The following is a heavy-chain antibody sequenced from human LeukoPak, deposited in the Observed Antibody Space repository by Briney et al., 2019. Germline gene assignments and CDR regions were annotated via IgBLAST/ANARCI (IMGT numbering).Heavy chain of an antibody. J-gene: IGHJ4*02. CDR1: GGTFSSYA. CDR2: IIPIFGTA. Sequence: SVKVSCKASGGTFSSYAISWVRQAPGQGLEWMGRIIPIFGTANYAQKFHGRVTVTTDESTSTAYMELSSLRSEDTAVYYCARARGGGIYDILTDDYWGQGTLVTVSS. CDR3: ARARGGGIYDILTDDY. V-gene: IGHV1-69*05. D-gene: IGHD3-9*01.